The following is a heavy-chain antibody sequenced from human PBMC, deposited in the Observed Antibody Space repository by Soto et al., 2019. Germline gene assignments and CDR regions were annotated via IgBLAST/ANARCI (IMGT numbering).Heavy chain of an antibody. Sequence: PSETLSLTCTVSGGSISSSSYYWGWIRQPPGKGLEWIGSIYYSGSTYYNPSLKSRVTISVDTSKNQFSLKLSSVTAADTAVYYCARLFVVVVAAMRPGAFDIWGQGTMVTVSS. CDR2: IYYSGST. V-gene: IGHV4-39*01. J-gene: IGHJ3*02. CDR3: ARLFVVVVAAMRPGAFDI. CDR1: GGSISSSSYY. D-gene: IGHD2-15*01.